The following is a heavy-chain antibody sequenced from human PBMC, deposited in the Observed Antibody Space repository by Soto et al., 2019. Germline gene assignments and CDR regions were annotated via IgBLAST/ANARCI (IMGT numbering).Heavy chain of an antibody. D-gene: IGHD5-12*01. V-gene: IGHV4-59*08. CDR2: IYYSGST. CDR3: ARGYSGYDDAFDI. CDR1: GGSISSYY. Sequence: TLSLTCTVSGGSISSYYWSWIRQPPGKGLEWIGYIYYSGSTNYNPSLKSRVTISVDTSKNQFSLKLSSVSAADTAVYYCARGYSGYDDAFDIWGQGTMVTVSS. J-gene: IGHJ3*02.